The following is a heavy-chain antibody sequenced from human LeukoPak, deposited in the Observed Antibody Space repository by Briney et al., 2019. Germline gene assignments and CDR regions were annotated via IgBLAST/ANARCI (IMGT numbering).Heavy chain of an antibody. J-gene: IGHJ4*02. V-gene: IGHV3-43D*04. CDR3: ARGRGIHSRVFDY. D-gene: IGHD3-16*01. CDR2: IRWDGANT. CDR1: GFRFGDYG. Sequence: LAGGSLILSFAASGFRFGDYGMHWGRQAPAKGLEWVSLIRWDGANTYYADSVNSRFTMPRDNSKNSLYLQMNSLRPEDTALYFWARGRGIHSRVFDYWGEGTLVTVSS.